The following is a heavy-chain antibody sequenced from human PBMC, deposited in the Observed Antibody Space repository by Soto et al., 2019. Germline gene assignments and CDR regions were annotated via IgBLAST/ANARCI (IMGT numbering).Heavy chain of an antibody. CDR3: ARAGGYEVQGNNWFDP. CDR2: IYTSGST. V-gene: IGHV4-4*07. J-gene: IGHJ5*02. CDR1: GGSISGYY. Sequence: GTLSLTCTVSGGSISGYYWSWIRQPAGKGLEWIGRIYTSGSTNYNPSLKSRVTLSVDTSKNQFSLKLTSVTAADTAVYYCARAGGYEVQGNNWFDPWGQGTRVTVSS. D-gene: IGHD5-12*01.